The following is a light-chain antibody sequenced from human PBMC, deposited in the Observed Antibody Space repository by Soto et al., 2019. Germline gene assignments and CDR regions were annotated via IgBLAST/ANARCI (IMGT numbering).Light chain of an antibody. J-gene: IGKJ1*01. V-gene: IGKV3-15*01. CDR1: QSVSNS. CDR2: EAS. CDR3: QHRGA. Sequence: EVVMTQSPATLSVSPGERATLSCRASQSVSNSLVWYQQKPGQAPRMLIYEASTRAPGIPARFIGSGSGTEFTLTISSLQFEDFAVYYCQHRGAFRQGTKVDIK.